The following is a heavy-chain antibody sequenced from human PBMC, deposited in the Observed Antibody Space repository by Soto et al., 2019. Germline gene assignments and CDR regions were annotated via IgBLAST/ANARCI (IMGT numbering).Heavy chain of an antibody. Sequence: GASVKVSCKASGGTFSSYTISWVRQAPGQGLEWMGRIIPILGIANYAQKLQGRVTITADKSTSTAYMELSSLRSEDTAVYYCARAGPLYYDILTGLQELQFDPWGQGTLVTVSS. V-gene: IGHV1-69*02. CDR3: ARAGPLYYDILTGLQELQFDP. D-gene: IGHD3-9*01. CDR2: IIPILGIA. J-gene: IGHJ5*02. CDR1: GGTFSSYT.